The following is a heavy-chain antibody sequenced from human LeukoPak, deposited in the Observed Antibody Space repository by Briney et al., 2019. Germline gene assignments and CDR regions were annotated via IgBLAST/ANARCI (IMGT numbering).Heavy chain of an antibody. CDR1: GFTFSSYG. D-gene: IGHD3-22*01. Sequence: GGSLRLSCAASGFTFSSYGMHWVRQAPGKGLEWVAVIWYDGSNKYYADSVKGRFTISRDNSKSTLYLQMNSLRAEDTAVYYCARDPNYYDSSGYYDYWGQGTLVTVSS. CDR3: ARDPNYYDSSGYYDY. CDR2: IWYDGSNK. J-gene: IGHJ4*02. V-gene: IGHV3-33*01.